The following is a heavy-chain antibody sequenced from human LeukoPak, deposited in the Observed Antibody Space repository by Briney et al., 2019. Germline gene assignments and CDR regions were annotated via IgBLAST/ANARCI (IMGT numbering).Heavy chain of an antibody. CDR2: ISGGGGST. CDR1: RFTFSDYY. V-gene: IGHV3-23*01. D-gene: IGHD2-2*01. CDR3: AKGGYCSSTSCYVGWFDP. J-gene: IGHJ5*02. Sequence: GGSLRLSCAASRFTFSDYYMNWVRQAPGKGLEWVSVISGGGGSTYYADSVKGRFTISRDNSKNTLFLQMNSLRAEDTAVYYCAKGGYCSSTSCYVGWFDPWGQGTLVTVSS.